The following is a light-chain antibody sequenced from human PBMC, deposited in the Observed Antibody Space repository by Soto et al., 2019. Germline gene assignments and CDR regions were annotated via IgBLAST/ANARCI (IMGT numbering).Light chain of an antibody. CDR3: SSYTSSGTLV. Sequence: QSVLTQPASVSGSPGQSITISCTGTSSDVGGYNYVSWYQQHPDKAPKLMIYEVTNRPSGVSDRFSGSKSGNTASLTISGLQAEDEADYYCSSYTSSGTLVFGGGTKLTAL. CDR2: EVT. J-gene: IGLJ2*01. CDR1: SSDVGGYNY. V-gene: IGLV2-14*01.